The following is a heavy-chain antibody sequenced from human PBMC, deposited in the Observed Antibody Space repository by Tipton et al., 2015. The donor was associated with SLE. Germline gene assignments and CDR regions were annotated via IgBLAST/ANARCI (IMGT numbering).Heavy chain of an antibody. Sequence: TLSLTCTVSGGSISSYYWSWIRQPPGKGLEWIGYIYYSGSTNYNPSLKSRVTISVDTSKNQFSLKLSSVIAADTAVYYCARSGGAARGGYFDYWGQGPLVPVSS. V-gene: IGHV4-59*01. CDR3: ARSGGAARGGYFDY. J-gene: IGHJ4*02. D-gene: IGHD6-6*01. CDR2: IYYSGST. CDR1: GGSISSYY.